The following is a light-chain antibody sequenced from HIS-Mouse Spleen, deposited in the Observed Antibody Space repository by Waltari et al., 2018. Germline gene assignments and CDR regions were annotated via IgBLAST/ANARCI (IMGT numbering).Light chain of an antibody. CDR2: EDS. J-gene: IGLJ2*01. V-gene: IGLV3-10*01. CDR3: YSTDSRGNHRV. Sequence: SYELTQPPSVSVSPGQTARITCSGDALPKKYAYWYQQKSGQAPVLVIYEDSKRPSGIPEGFSGSSSGTMATLAIRWAPVEDEADYYCYSTDSRGNHRVFGGGTKLTVL. CDR1: ALPKKY.